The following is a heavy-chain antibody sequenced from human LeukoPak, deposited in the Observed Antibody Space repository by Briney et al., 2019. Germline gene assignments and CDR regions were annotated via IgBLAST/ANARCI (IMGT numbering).Heavy chain of an antibody. CDR2: ISSSGDIV. CDR3: AREIVAGTFDY. J-gene: IGHJ4*02. CDR1: GFTFSNAW. D-gene: IGHD5-12*01. V-gene: IGHV3-11*01. Sequence: GGSLRLSCAASGFTFSNAWMSWIRQAPGKGLEWVADISSSGDIVSYGESVQGRFTISRDNAKDSLSLQLNSLRADDTAVYYCAREIVAGTFDYWGQGTLVTVSS.